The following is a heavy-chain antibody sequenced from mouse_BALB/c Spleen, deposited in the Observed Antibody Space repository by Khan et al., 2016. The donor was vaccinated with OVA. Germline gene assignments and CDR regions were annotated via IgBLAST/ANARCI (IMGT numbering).Heavy chain of an antibody. Sequence: EVKLLESGAELVRPGALVTLSCKASGFSIKDYYMYWVKQRPEEGLEWIAWIDPENGDTIYDPKFQGKASITADIPSNTLYLQLSSLTSEDTAVYSCVRRGYGNYWFAYWGQGTLVTVSA. D-gene: IGHD2-1*01. CDR2: IDPENGDT. V-gene: IGHV14-1*02. CDR1: GFSIKDYY. CDR3: VRRGYGNYWFAY. J-gene: IGHJ3*01.